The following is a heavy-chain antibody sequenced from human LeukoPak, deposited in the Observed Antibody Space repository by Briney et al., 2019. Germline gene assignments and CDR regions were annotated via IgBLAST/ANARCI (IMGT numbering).Heavy chain of an antibody. CDR1: GGSISSYY. V-gene: IGHV4-59*08. D-gene: IGHD3-10*01. Sequence: PSETLSLTCTVSGGSISSYYWIWIRQPPGKGLEWIGYIYYSGSTNYNPSLKSRVTISVDTSKNQFSLKLSSVTAADTAVYYCARRGSYYYGSGSYRGMDVWGQGTTVTVSS. CDR2: IYYSGST. J-gene: IGHJ6*02. CDR3: ARRGSYYYGSGSYRGMDV.